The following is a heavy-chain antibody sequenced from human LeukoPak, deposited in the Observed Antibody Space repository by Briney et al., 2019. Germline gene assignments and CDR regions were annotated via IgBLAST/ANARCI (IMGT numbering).Heavy chain of an antibody. Sequence: PGGSLRLSCAASGFTFDDYAMHWVRQAPGKGLEWVSGISWNSGTIGHADSVKGRFTISRDNAKNFLYLQMNSLRAEDTALYYCAKALGGGYYDSSGSLIEYWGQGTLVTVSS. J-gene: IGHJ4*02. CDR1: GFTFDDYA. D-gene: IGHD3-22*01. CDR3: AKALGGGYYDSSGSLIEY. V-gene: IGHV3-9*01. CDR2: ISWNSGTI.